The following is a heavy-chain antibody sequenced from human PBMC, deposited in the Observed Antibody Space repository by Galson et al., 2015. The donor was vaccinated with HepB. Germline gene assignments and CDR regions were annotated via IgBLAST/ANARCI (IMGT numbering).Heavy chain of an antibody. CDR3: AKGLSGTAMDLVDY. CDR1: GFTFSSYG. CDR2: ISYDGSNK. D-gene: IGHD5-18*01. V-gene: IGHV3-30*18. J-gene: IGHJ4*02. Sequence: SLRLSCAASGFTFSSYGMHWVRQAPGKGLEWVAVISYDGSNKYYADSVKGRFTISRDNSKNTLYLQMNSLRAEDTAVYYCAKGLSGTAMDLVDYWDQGTLVTVSS.